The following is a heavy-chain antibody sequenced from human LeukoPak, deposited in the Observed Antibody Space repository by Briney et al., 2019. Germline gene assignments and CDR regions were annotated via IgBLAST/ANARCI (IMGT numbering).Heavy chain of an antibody. D-gene: IGHD3-16*01. Sequence: GASVTVSCKASGYTFTGYYMHWVRQAPGQGLEWMGCIDANTGGTTYAQKFQDRVTMTSDTSISTAYMDLTRLTSDDTAVYYCTSGGVPFEYWGQGTLVTVSS. CDR2: IDANTGGT. CDR3: TSGGVPFEY. CDR1: GYTFTGYY. J-gene: IGHJ4*02. V-gene: IGHV1-2*02.